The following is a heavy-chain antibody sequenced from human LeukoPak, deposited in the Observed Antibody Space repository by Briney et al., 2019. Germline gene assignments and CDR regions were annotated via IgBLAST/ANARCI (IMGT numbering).Heavy chain of an antibody. D-gene: IGHD2-15*01. J-gene: IGHJ4*02. CDR2: IYSSGST. CDR3: ARGLESCSSGSCFKD. V-gene: IGHV3-53*01. Sequence: AGSLRLSCAASGFIVSSNYMSWVRQAPGKGLEWVSLIYSSGSTYYTASVKGRFTISRDHSKNTLYLHMNSLRAEDAAPYYCARGLESCSSGSCFKDWGQGTLVTVSS. CDR1: GFIVSSNY.